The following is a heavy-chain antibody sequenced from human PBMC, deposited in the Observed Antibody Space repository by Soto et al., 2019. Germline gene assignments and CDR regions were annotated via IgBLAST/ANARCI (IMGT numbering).Heavy chain of an antibody. V-gene: IGHV3-23*01. CDR2: SGSGGRA. D-gene: IGHD1-1*01. Sequence: GGSLRLSCEASGFTFSSYAMTWVRQAPGKGLEWVSASGSGGRAFYSDSVKGRFTISRDNSRNTLYLQLHSPRVDDTAVYFCAKATGTTLYWGQGTLVTVSS. CDR3: AKATGTTLY. J-gene: IGHJ4*02. CDR1: GFTFSSYA.